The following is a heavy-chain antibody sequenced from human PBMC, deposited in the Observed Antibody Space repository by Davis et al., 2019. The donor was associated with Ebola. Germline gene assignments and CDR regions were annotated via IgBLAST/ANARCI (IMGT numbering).Heavy chain of an antibody. J-gene: IGHJ4*02. V-gene: IGHV1-46*01. Sequence: ASVKVSCKASGYTFTSYYMHWVRQAPGQGLEWMGIINPSGGSTSYAQKFQGRVTVTRDTSTSTVYMELSSLRSEDTAVYYCARDAGVGYTDYWGQGTLVTVSS. CDR3: ARDAGVGYTDY. CDR2: INPSGGST. D-gene: IGHD3-16*02. CDR1: GYTFTSYY.